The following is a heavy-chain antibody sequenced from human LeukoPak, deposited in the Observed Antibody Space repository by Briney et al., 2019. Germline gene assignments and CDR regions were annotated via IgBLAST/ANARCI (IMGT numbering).Heavy chain of an antibody. Sequence: GASLKVSCKASGYTFTSYGISWVRQAPGQGLEWMGWISAYNGKTNYAQKLQGRVTMTTDTSTTTAYMELRSLRSDHPALYCCARVQLRYFDWSPSEFDYWGQGTLVTVSS. J-gene: IGHJ4*02. CDR1: GYTFTSYG. CDR3: ARVQLRYFDWSPSEFDY. CDR2: ISAYNGKT. V-gene: IGHV1-18*01. D-gene: IGHD3-9*01.